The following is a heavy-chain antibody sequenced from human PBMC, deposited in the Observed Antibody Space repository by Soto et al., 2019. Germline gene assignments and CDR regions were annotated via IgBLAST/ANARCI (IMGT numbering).Heavy chain of an antibody. CDR3: AQNLYGAGRPRGGTDV. V-gene: IGHV1-18*01. Sequence: ASVKVSCKASGYTFTSYGISWVRQAPGQGLEWMGWISAYNGNTNYAQKLQGRVTMTTDTSTSTAYMELRSLRSDDTAVYYCAQNLYGAGRPRGGTDVWGQRPTVTVSS. CDR1: GYTFTSYG. D-gene: IGHD3-10*01. CDR2: ISAYNGNT. J-gene: IGHJ6*02.